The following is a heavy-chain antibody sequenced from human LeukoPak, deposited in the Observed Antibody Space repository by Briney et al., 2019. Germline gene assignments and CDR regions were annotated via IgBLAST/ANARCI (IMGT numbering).Heavy chain of an antibody. J-gene: IGHJ4*02. Sequence: GGSLRLSCAASGFTFSSYSMHWVRQAPGEGLEWVSSIYTSSSYIYYADSVKGRFTISRDNAKNSLFLQMNSLRAEDTAVYYCARVECGGDCYSSFDYWGQGTLVTVSS. CDR1: GFTFSSYS. CDR3: ARVECGGDCYSSFDY. D-gene: IGHD2-21*02. V-gene: IGHV3-21*01. CDR2: IYTSSSYI.